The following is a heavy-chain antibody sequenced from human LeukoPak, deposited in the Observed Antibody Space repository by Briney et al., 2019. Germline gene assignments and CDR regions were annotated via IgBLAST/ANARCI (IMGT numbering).Heavy chain of an antibody. V-gene: IGHV1-18*01. Sequence: ASVKGSCKASGGTFSSYAISWVRQAPGQGLEWMGWISAYNGSTNYAQKLQGRVTMTTDTSTSTAYMELRSLRSDDTAVYYCARAGYSSGWKIPYYFDYWGQGTLVTVSS. CDR3: ARAGYSSGWKIPYYFDY. J-gene: IGHJ4*02. CDR1: GGTFSSYA. D-gene: IGHD6-19*01. CDR2: ISAYNGST.